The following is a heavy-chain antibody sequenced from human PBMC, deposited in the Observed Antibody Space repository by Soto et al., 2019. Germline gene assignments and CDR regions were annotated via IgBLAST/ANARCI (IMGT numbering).Heavy chain of an antibody. Sequence: GGSLRLSCAASGFTFSSYWMHWVRQAPGKGLVWVSRINSDGSSTSYADSVKGRFTISRDNAKNTLYLQMNSLRAEDTAMYYCARAMSHHRGSSSCYRVDSVDIWGQGTMVTVSS. D-gene: IGHD2-2*01. J-gene: IGHJ3*02. CDR2: INSDGSST. CDR1: GFTFSSYW. V-gene: IGHV3-74*01. CDR3: ARAMSHHRGSSSCYRVDSVDI.